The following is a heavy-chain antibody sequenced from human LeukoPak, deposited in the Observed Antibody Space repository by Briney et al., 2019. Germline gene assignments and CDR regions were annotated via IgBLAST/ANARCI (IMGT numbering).Heavy chain of an antibody. Sequence: GGSLRLSCAASGFRFSGYSMNWVRQAPEKGLEWVSAISGSGGSTYYADSVKGRFTISRDNSKNTLYLQMNSLRAEDTAVYYCAKQGERGYSYGLPSFGSWGQGTLVTVSS. CDR3: AKQGERGYSYGLPSFGS. CDR2: ISGSGGST. CDR1: GFRFSGYS. D-gene: IGHD5-18*01. V-gene: IGHV3-23*01. J-gene: IGHJ5*01.